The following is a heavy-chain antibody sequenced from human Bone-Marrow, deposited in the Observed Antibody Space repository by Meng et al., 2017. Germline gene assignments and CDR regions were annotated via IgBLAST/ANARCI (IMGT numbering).Heavy chain of an antibody. J-gene: IGHJ4*02. CDR1: GFTVSSNY. D-gene: IGHD5-12*01. CDR2: IYSGGST. Sequence: GESLKISCAASGFTVSSNYMSWVRQAPGKGLEWVSVIYSGGSTYYADSVKGRFNISRDNSKNTLYLQMNSLRAEDTAVYYFARDGGYSGYDEGGFDYWGQGTLVTVSS. V-gene: IGHV3-66*02. CDR3: ARDGGYSGYDEGGFDY.